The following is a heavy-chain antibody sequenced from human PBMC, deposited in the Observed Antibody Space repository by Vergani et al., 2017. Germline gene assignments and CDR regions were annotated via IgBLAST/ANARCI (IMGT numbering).Heavy chain of an antibody. Sequence: EVQLLESGGGLVQPGGSLRLSCAASGFTFSSYAMSWVRQALGKGLEWVSAISGSGGSTYYADSVKGRFTISRDNSKNTLYLQMNSLRAEDTAVYYCAKGPSRYCSSTSCYRYFQHWGQGTLVTVSS. J-gene: IGHJ1*01. CDR2: ISGSGGST. V-gene: IGHV3-23*01. CDR1: GFTFSSYA. D-gene: IGHD2-2*01. CDR3: AKGPSRYCSSTSCYRYFQH.